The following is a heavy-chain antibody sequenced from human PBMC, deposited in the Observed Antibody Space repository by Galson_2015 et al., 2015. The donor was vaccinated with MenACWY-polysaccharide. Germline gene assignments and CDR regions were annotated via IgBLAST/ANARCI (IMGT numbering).Heavy chain of an antibody. V-gene: IGHV3-13*01. Sequence: SLRLSCAASGFTFSSYDMHWVRQATGKGLEWVSAIGTAGDTYYPGSVKGRFTISRENAKNSLYLQMNSLRAGDTAVYYCARQQSIAVNDAFDIWGQGTMVTVSS. CDR1: GFTFSSYD. J-gene: IGHJ3*02. CDR3: ARQQSIAVNDAFDI. D-gene: IGHD6-19*01. CDR2: IGTAGDT.